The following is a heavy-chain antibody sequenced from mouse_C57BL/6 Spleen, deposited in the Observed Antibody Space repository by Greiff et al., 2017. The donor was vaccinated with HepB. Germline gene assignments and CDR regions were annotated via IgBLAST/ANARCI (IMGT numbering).Heavy chain of an antibody. V-gene: IGHV1-55*01. Sequence: VQLQQPGAELVKPGASVKMSCKASGYTFTSYWITWVKQRPGQGLEWIGDIYPGSGSTNYNEKFKSKATLTVDTSSSTAYMQLSSLTSEDSAVYYCARLDYGSSYFDYWGQGTTLTVSS. CDR3: ARLDYGSSYFDY. CDR2: IYPGSGST. J-gene: IGHJ2*01. CDR1: GYTFTSYW. D-gene: IGHD1-1*01.